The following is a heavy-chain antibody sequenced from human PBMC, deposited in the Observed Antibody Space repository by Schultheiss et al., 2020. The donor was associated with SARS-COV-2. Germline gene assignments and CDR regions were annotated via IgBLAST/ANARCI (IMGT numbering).Heavy chain of an antibody. CDR3: ATNYDNRYYYYYGMDV. CDR1: GFTFSSYA. V-gene: IGHV3-23*01. CDR2: ISGSGGST. D-gene: IGHD1-7*01. J-gene: IGHJ6*02. Sequence: GESLKISCAASGFTFSSYAMNWVRQAPGKGLEWVSAISGSGGSTYYADSVKGRFTISRDNSKNTLYLQMNSLRAEDTAVYYCATNYDNRYYYYYGMDVWGQGTTVTVSS.